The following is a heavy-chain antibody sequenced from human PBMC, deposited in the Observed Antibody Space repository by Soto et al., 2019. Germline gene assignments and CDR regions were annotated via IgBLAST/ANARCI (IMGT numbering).Heavy chain of an antibody. V-gene: IGHV3-7*03. CDR2: IKQDGSEK. D-gene: IGHD2-8*01. J-gene: IGHJ4*02. Sequence: PGGSLRLSCAASGFTLSRYWMSWVRQAPGKGLEWVANIKQDGSEKYYVDSVAGRFTISRDNAKNSLYLQMDSLRAEGTAVYYCARDNGGGDYWGQGTLVTVSS. CDR1: GFTLSRYW. CDR3: ARDNGGGDY.